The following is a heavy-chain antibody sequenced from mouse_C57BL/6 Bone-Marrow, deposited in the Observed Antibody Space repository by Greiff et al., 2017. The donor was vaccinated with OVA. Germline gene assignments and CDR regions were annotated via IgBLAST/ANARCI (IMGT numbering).Heavy chain of an antibody. V-gene: IGHV1-53*01. CDR2: INPSNGGT. CDR3: ARSDSNYGYAMDY. J-gene: IGHJ4*01. D-gene: IGHD2-5*01. CDR1: GYTFTSYW. Sequence: VQLQQPGTELVKPGASVKLSCKASGYTFTSYWMHWVKQRPGQGLEWIGNINPSNGGTNYNEKFKSKAKLTGDKSSRTAYMQLSSLTSEDSAVYYCARSDSNYGYAMDYWGQGTSVTVSS.